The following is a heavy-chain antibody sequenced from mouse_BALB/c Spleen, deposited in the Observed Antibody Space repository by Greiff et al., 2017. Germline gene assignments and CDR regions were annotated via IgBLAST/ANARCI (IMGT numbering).Heavy chain of an antibody. V-gene: IGHV14-4*02. CDR3: RSPYYGNSMDY. CDR1: GFNIKDYY. CDR2: IDPENGDT. Sequence: EVQLQQSGAELVRSGASVKLSCTASGFNIKDYYMHWVKQRPEQGLEWIGWIDPENGDTEYAPKFQGKATMTADTSSNTAYLQLSSLTSEDTAVYYCRSPYYGNSMDYWGQGTSVTVSS. J-gene: IGHJ4*01. D-gene: IGHD2-10*01.